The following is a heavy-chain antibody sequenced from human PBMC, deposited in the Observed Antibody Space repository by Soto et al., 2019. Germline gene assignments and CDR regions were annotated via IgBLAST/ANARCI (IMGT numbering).Heavy chain of an antibody. J-gene: IGHJ1*01. CDR3: ARSRGEYYDFWSGLWRDGFEYFLN. CDR1: GYTFTSYG. Sequence: ASVKVSCKASGYTFTSYGISWVRQAPGQGLEWMGWISAYNGNTNYAQKLQGRVTMTTDTSTSTAYMELRSLRSDDTAVYYCARSRGEYYDFWSGLWRDGFEYFLNWGQGILVTV. CDR2: ISAYNGNT. V-gene: IGHV1-18*01. D-gene: IGHD3-3*01.